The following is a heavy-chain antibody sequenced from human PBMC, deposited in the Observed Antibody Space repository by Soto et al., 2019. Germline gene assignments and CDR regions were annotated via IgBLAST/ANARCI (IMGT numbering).Heavy chain of an antibody. CDR1: GFTFSSYS. Sequence: PGGSLRLSCAASGFTFSSYSMNWVRQAPGKGLEWVSSISSSSSYIYYADSVKGRFTISRDNAKNSLYLQMNSLRAEDTAVYYCARDPGGQQLVPQFDYWGQGTLVTVSS. V-gene: IGHV3-21*01. J-gene: IGHJ4*02. CDR2: ISSSSSYI. CDR3: ARDPGGQQLVPQFDY. D-gene: IGHD6-13*01.